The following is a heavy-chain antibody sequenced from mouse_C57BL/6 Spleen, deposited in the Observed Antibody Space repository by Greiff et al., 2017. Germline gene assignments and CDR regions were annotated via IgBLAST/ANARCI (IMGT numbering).Heavy chain of an antibody. CDR2: IDPSDSET. V-gene: IGHV1-52*01. J-gene: IGHJ1*03. CDR1: GYTFTSYW. D-gene: IGHD1-2*01. Sequence: QVQLQQPGAELVRPGSSVKLSCKASGYTFTSYWMHWVKQRPIQGLEWIGNIDPSDSETHYNQKFKDKATLTVDKSSSTAYMPLSSLTSEDSAVYYCAREEYYGLARGYFDVWGTGTTVTVSS. CDR3: AREEYYGLARGYFDV.